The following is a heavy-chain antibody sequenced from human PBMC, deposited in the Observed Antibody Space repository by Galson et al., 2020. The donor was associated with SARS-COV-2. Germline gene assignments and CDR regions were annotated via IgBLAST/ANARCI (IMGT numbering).Heavy chain of an antibody. J-gene: IGHJ4*02. Sequence: ASETLSLTCTVSGGSVSSNTDYWGWIRQTPGRGLEWIATMYYSGSTYYNPSLKTRVTMSLDSSKNHFSLRLMSVTAADTAVYYCARWSVIITTFDHWAPGRVVTVSA. CDR2: MYYSGST. CDR3: ARWSVIITTFDH. CDR1: GGSVSSNTDY. D-gene: IGHD3-16*01. V-gene: IGHV4-39*02.